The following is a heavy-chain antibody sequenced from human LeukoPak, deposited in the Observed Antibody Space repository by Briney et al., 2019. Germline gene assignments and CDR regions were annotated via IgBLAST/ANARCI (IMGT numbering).Heavy chain of an antibody. CDR3: ARDGSGSNYFFDY. CDR1: GFTFSTYG. CDR2: ISYGGSNK. V-gene: IGHV3-30*03. J-gene: IGHJ4*02. D-gene: IGHD1-26*01. Sequence: PGGSLRLSCAASGFTFSTYGMHWVRQAPGKGLEWVAVISYGGSNKYYTDSVKGRFTISRDNSKNTLYLQMNSLRAEDTAAYYCARDGSGSNYFFDYWGQGTLVTVSS.